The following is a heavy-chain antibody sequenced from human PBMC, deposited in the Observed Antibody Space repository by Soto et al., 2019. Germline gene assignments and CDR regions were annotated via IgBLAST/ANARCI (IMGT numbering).Heavy chain of an antibody. V-gene: IGHV4-38-2*02. D-gene: IGHD3-22*01. CDR2: IYHSGKT. J-gene: IGHJ5*02. Sequence: SETLSLTCVVSGYSISSGYYWAWVRQPPGKELEWIGSIYHSGKTYYKPSLRSRVTVSVDTSKNQFSMKLISVTAADTAGYYCARDKRVTMIGGWFDPWGQGTLVTVSS. CDR3: ARDKRVTMIGGWFDP. CDR1: GYSISSGYY.